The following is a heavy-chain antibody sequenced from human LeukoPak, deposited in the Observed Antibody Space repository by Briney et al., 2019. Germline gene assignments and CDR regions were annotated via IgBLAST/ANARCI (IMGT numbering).Heavy chain of an antibody. CDR3: ARDVAGYFDY. CDR2: LYSGGST. J-gene: IGHJ4*02. CDR1: GFTVSSNY. Sequence: GGSLRLSCVASGFTVSSNYMNWVRQAPGKGLECVSVLYSGGSTYYADSVKGRFTISRDNAKNSLYLQMNSLRAEDTAVYYCARDVAGYFDYWGQGTLVTVSS. V-gene: IGHV3-66*01.